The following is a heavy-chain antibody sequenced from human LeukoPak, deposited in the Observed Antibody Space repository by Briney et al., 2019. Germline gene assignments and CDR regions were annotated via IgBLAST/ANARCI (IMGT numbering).Heavy chain of an antibody. CDR3: ARVDRMAEIDF. V-gene: IGHV1-18*01. J-gene: IGHJ4*02. Sequence: ASVTVSCKASGYTYTNYGLSWVRRAPGQGLEWMGWISTYNGNAKYSQKLQDRVTMTTDTSMRTGSMEVRGLTSDDTAVYYCARVDRMAEIDFWGQGTLVIVSA. D-gene: IGHD1-14*01. CDR1: GYTYTNYG. CDR2: ISTYNGNA.